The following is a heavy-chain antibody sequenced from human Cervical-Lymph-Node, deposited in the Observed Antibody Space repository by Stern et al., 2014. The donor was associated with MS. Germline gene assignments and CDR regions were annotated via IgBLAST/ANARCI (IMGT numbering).Heavy chain of an antibody. Sequence: VQLVQSGAEVTKPGSSVTVSCKASGGTFSRYPISWVRQAPEQGLEWMGGIIPIFGSANYAQRFQGRVTITADESTSTAYMELSGLRSEDTAVYYCASRCSSTICPFGSWGQGTLVTVSS. CDR3: ASRCSSTICPFGS. CDR1: GGTFSRYP. V-gene: IGHV1-69*01. J-gene: IGHJ4*02. D-gene: IGHD2-2*01. CDR2: IIPIFGSA.